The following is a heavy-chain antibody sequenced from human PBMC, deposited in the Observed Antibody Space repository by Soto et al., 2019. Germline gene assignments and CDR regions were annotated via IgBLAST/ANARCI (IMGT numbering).Heavy chain of an antibody. J-gene: IGHJ6*03. V-gene: IGHV3-23*01. CDR2: ISGSGGST. D-gene: IGHD2-2*01. CDR3: AKDLDIVVVPSSSDMDV. CDR1: GFTFSSYA. Sequence: GGSLRLSCAASGFTFSSYAMSWVRQAPGKGLEWVSAISGSGGSTYYADSVKGRFTISRDNSKNTLYLQMNSLRAEDTAVYYCAKDLDIVVVPSSSDMDVWGKGTTVTVSS.